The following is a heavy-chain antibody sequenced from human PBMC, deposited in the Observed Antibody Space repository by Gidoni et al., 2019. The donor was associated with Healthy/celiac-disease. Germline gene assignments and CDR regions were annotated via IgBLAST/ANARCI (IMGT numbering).Heavy chain of an antibody. D-gene: IGHD3-9*01. V-gene: IGHV3-21*01. CDR1: GFTFSSYS. CDR3: AREPRSNPLYDILTGYYRYYYYGMDV. CDR2: ISSSSSYI. Sequence: EVQLVESGGGLVKPGGSLRLSCAASGFTFSSYSMNCVRQAPGKGLEWVSSISSSSSYIYYADSVKGRFTISRDNAKNSLYLQMNSLRAEDTAVYYCAREPRSNPLYDILTGYYRYYYYGMDVWGQGTTVTVSS. J-gene: IGHJ6*02.